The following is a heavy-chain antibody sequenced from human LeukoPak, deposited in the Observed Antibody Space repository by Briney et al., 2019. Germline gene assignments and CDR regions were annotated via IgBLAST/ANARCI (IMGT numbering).Heavy chain of an antibody. V-gene: IGHV3-30*04. CDR2: ISYDGSNK. CDR1: GFTFSSYA. J-gene: IGHJ3*02. Sequence: GGSLRLSCSASGFTFSSYAMHWVRQAPGKGLEWVAVISYDGSNKYYADSVKGRFTISRDNSKNTLYLQMNSLRAEDTAVYYCAGAFDIWGQGTMVTVSS. CDR3: AGAFDI.